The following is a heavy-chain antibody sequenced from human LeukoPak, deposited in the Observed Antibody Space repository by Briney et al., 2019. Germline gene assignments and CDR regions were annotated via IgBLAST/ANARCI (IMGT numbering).Heavy chain of an antibody. CDR2: INPNSGGT. J-gene: IGHJ4*02. V-gene: IGHV1-2*02. D-gene: IGHD1-26*01. Sequence: ASVKVSCKASGYTFTSYGISWVRQAPGQGLEWMGWINPNSGGTNYAQKFQGRVTMTRDTSISTAYMELSRLRYDDTAVYYCARYYREWELRTGTFDFWGQGTLVTVSS. CDR1: GYTFTSYG. CDR3: ARYYREWELRTGTFDF.